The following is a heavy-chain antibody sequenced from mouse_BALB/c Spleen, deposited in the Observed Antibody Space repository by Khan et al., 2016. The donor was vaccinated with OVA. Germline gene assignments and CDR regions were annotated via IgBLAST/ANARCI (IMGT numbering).Heavy chain of an antibody. CDR1: GYSITSDYA. D-gene: IGHD2-3*01. J-gene: IGHJ2*01. V-gene: IGHV3-2*02. Sequence: EVQLQESGPGLVKPSQSLSLTCTVTGYSITSDYAWNWIRQFPGNKLEWMGYISYSGNPKYNPSLKSRISITRDTSMNQFFLQLNSVTTEDTAAYDCARIDGGDFDYWGQGTTLTVSS. CDR3: ARIDGGDFDY. CDR2: ISYSGNP.